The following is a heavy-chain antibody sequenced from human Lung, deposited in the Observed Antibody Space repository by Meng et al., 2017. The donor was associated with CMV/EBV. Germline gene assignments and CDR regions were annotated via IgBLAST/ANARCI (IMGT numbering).Heavy chain of an antibody. CDR3: AKDLTKRGRKESAAGTIIRGYYYYGMDV. V-gene: IGHV3-7*03. J-gene: IGHJ6*02. CDR1: GFTFNTYW. D-gene: IGHD6-13*01. CDR2: LNQDGSQK. Sequence: GESLKISCAASGFTFNTYWMTWVRQAPGKGLEWVATLNQDGSQKYYVDSVKGRFTISRDNSKNTLYLQMNSLRAEDTAVYYCAKDLTKRGRKESAAGTIIRGYYYYGMDVWGQGTTVTVSS.